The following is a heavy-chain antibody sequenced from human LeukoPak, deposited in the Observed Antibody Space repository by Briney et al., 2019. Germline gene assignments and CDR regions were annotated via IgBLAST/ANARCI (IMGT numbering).Heavy chain of an antibody. CDR3: ARHDSRGSGAFDI. J-gene: IGHJ3*02. CDR2: IYPGDSDT. CDR1: GYSFTSYW. V-gene: IGHV5-51*01. D-gene: IGHD3-22*01. Sequence: LGESLKISCKGSGYSFTSYWIGWVRQVPGKGLEWMGIIYPGDSDTRYSPSFQGQVTTSADKSISTAYLQWSSLKASDTAMYYCARHDSRGSGAFDIWGQGTMVTVSS.